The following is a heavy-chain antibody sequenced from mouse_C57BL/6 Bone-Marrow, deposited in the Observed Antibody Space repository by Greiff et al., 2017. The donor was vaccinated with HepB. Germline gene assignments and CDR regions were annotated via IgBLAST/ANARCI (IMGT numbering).Heavy chain of an antibody. J-gene: IGHJ4*01. Sequence: EVQLVESGGDLVKPGGSLKLSCAASGFTFSSYGMSWVRQTPDKRLEWVATISSGGSYTYYPDSVKGRFTISRDNAKNTLYLQMSRLKSEDTAMYYCARQELWGAMDYWGQGTSVTVSS. CDR1: GFTFSSYG. CDR2: ISSGGSYT. CDR3: ARQELWGAMDY. V-gene: IGHV5-6*01.